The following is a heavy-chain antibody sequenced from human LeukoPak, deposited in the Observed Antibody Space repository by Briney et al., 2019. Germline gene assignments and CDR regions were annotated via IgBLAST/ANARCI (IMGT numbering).Heavy chain of an antibody. V-gene: IGHV1-18*01. D-gene: IGHD6-13*01. CDR2: ISAYNGNT. J-gene: IGHJ4*02. CDR3: TRDHPFSQYSSTWNRFDY. Sequence: ASVKVSCKASGYIFTSYGISWVRQAPGQGLEWMGWISAYNGNTNHAQKLQGRVTMTTDTSTSTAYMELRSLRSDDTAVYYCTRDHPFSQYSSTWNRFDYWGQGTLVTVSS. CDR1: GYIFTSYG.